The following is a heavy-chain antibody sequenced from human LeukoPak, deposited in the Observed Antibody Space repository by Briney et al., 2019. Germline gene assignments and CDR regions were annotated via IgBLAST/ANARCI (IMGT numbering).Heavy chain of an antibody. CDR2: ISGSGGST. CDR3: AKVPHYDFWSGYSAAFDY. J-gene: IGHJ4*02. Sequence: GGSLRLSCAASGLTFSSYAMSWVRQAPGKGLEWVSAISGSGGSTYYADSVKGRFTISRDNSKNTLYLQMNSLRAEDTAVYYCAKVPHYDFWSGYSAAFDYWGQGTLVTVSS. D-gene: IGHD3-3*01. CDR1: GLTFSSYA. V-gene: IGHV3-23*01.